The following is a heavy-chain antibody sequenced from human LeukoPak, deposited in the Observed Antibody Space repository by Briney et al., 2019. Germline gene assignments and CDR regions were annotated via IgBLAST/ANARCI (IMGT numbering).Heavy chain of an antibody. D-gene: IGHD4-17*01. CDR2: ISGSGGST. J-gene: IGHJ4*02. CDR3: AKGTGSDYGGKLDY. CDR1: GFTFSSYA. V-gene: IGHV3-23*01. Sequence: GGSLRLSCAASGFTFSSYAMGWVRQAPGKGLEWVPAISGSGGSTYYADSVKGRFTISRDNSKNTLYLQMNSLRAEDTAVYYCAKGTGSDYGGKLDYWGQGTLVTVSS.